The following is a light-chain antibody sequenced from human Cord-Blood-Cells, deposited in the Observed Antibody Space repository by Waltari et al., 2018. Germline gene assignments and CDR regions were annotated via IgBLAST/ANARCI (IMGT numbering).Light chain of an antibody. CDR3: NSRDSSGNHVV. J-gene: IGLJ2*01. CDR2: GKN. V-gene: IGLV3-19*01. CDR1: SLRSYY. Sequence: SSELTQDPAVSVALGQTVRITCQGDSLRSYYASWYQQKPGQAPVLVIYGKNNRPSGIPDRLSGCSSGNTASLTITGAQAEDEADYYCNSRDSSGNHVVFGGGTKLTVL.